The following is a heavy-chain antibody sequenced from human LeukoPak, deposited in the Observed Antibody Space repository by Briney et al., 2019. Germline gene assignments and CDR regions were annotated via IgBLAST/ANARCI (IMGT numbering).Heavy chain of an antibody. D-gene: IGHD6-13*01. CDR1: GGSISSSSYY. J-gene: IGHJ4*02. V-gene: IGHV4-39*07. CDR3: ARVKSRYSSSWYNPFGY. CDR2: IYYSGST. Sequence: SETLSLTRTVSGGSISSSSYYWGWIRQPPGKGLEWIGSIYYSGSTYYNPSLKSRVTISVDTSKNQFSLKLSSVTAADTAVYYCARVKSRYSSSWYNPFGYWGQGTLVTVSS.